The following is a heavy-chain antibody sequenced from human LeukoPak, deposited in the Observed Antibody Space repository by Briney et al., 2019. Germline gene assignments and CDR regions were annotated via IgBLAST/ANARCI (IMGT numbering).Heavy chain of an antibody. CDR2: IYYSGST. D-gene: IGHD6-6*01. CDR3: ARDRGIAGRPGYYGMDV. Sequence: SETLSLTCTVSGGSISSYYWSWIRHPPGTGLERIWYIYYSGSTNYNPSLKSRVTISVDTSKNQFSLKLSSVAAADTAVYYCARDRGIAGRPGYYGMDVWGQGTTVSVSS. J-gene: IGHJ6*01. CDR1: GGSISSYY. V-gene: IGHV4-59*01.